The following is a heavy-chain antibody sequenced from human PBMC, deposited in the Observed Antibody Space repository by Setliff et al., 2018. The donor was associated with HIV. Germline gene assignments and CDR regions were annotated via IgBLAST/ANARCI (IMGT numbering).Heavy chain of an antibody. CDR3: ARGPPFAY. V-gene: IGHV4-39*07. Sequence: PSETLSLTCTVSGGSFIGSSLQSTWIRQTPGKGLEWIADIAYSGTTMYTNYNPSLESRVIVSEDTSRDQFFLKLTSVTADDTAIYYCARGPPFAYWGQGLLVTVTS. CDR1: GGSFIGSSLQ. J-gene: IGHJ4*02. CDR2: IAYSGTTMYT.